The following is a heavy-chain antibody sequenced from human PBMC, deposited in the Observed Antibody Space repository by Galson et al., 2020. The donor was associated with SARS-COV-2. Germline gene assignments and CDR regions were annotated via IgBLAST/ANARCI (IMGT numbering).Heavy chain of an antibody. CDR3: GAGAVAGTGY. Sequence: GESLKISCAASGFPFSSYVLSWVRQAPGRGLEWVSGVSGSGGSTYYADPERGRLTISRDSPRNTLYLQMNSLRADDTAVYYCGAGAVAGTGYWGRGTLAPVPS. CDR1: GFPFSSYV. J-gene: IGHJ4*02. D-gene: IGHD6-19*01. V-gene: IGHV3-23*01. CDR2: VSGSGGST.